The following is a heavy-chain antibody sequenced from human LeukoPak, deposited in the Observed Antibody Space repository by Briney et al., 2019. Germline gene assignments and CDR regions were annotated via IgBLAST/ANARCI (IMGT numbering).Heavy chain of an antibody. CDR2: INESGTT. Sequence: PSETPSLTCGVFGGSFSGYYWTWVRQAPGKGPEWIGEINESGTTNYNASLNNRVTLSVDTSKNQFSLKLTSLTAADTGVFYCARALMTLVRGVPRTTWFDPWGQGTLVTVSS. CDR3: ARALMTLVRGVPRTTWFDP. CDR1: GGSFSGYY. D-gene: IGHD3-10*01. V-gene: IGHV4-34*01. J-gene: IGHJ5*02.